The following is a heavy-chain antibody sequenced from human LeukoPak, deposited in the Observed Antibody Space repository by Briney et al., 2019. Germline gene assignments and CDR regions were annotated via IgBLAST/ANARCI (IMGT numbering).Heavy chain of an antibody. Sequence: ASVKVSCKASGYTFSDYFMHWVRQAPGQGLEWMGRINPNSGGTNFAQKFQGRVTMTRGTSISTAYMELSRLRSDDTAVYYCARDQDYCSSTSCYTGAFDIWGQGTMVTVSS. D-gene: IGHD2-2*02. CDR3: ARDQDYCSSTSCYTGAFDI. V-gene: IGHV1-2*02. J-gene: IGHJ3*02. CDR1: GYTFSDYF. CDR2: INPNSGGT.